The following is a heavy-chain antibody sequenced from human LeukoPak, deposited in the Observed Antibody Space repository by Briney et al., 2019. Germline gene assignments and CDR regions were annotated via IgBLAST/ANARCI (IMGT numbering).Heavy chain of an antibody. J-gene: IGHJ4*02. D-gene: IGHD4-17*01. CDR1: GFTFSRYW. CDR2: ISSDGSNT. Sequence: PGGSLRLSCAASGFTFSRYWMHWVRQAPGKGLAWVSRISSDGSNTNYADSVKGRFTISRDNAKNTLYQQMDSLTAEDTAVYYCVSRNYGSSPFDYWGQGTLVTVSS. V-gene: IGHV3-74*01. CDR3: VSRNYGSSPFDY.